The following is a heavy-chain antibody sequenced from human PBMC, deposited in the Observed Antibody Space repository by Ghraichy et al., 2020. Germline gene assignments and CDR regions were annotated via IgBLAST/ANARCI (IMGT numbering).Heavy chain of an antibody. CDR2: IKQDGSEK. CDR3: ARGDYDFWSGYAFGY. J-gene: IGHJ4*02. D-gene: IGHD3-3*01. Sequence: GGSLRLSCAASGFTFSSYWMSWVRQAPGKGLEWVANIKQDGSEKYYVDSVKGRFTISRDNAKNSLYLQMNSLRAEDTAVYYCARGDYDFWSGYAFGYWGQGTLVTVSS. V-gene: IGHV3-7*03. CDR1: GFTFSSYW.